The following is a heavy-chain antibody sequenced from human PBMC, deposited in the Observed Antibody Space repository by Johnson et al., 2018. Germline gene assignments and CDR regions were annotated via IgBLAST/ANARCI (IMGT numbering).Heavy chain of an antibody. J-gene: IGHJ6*03. V-gene: IGHV4-34*01. CDR1: GGSFSGYY. CDR2: INHSGST. CDR3: ARGRGYCSSTSCRFRNYYMDV. D-gene: IGHD2-2*01. Sequence: QVQLQQWGAGLLKPSETLSLTCAVYGGSFSGYYWSWIRQPPGKGLEWIVEINHSGSTNYNPSLKSRVTISVDTSKNQFSLKLSSVTAADTAVYYCARGRGYCSSTSCRFRNYYMDVWGKGTTVTVSS.